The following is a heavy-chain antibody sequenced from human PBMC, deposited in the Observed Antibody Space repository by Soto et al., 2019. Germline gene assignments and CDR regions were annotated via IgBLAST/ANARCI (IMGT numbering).Heavy chain of an antibody. CDR1: GFTLTTST. Sequence: EVQLVESGGGLVKPGGSLRLSCAASGFTLTTSTMNWVRQAPGKGLEWVSSISSSSSHIYYIDSVKGRFTISRDNAKNSLYRKMNGRRAEDRVVYYWARDDGPGPGAVWYFVLWGRGPLVTVSS. V-gene: IGHV3-21*01. D-gene: IGHD2-8*01. CDR2: ISSSSSHI. CDR3: ARDDGPGPGAVWYFVL. J-gene: IGHJ2*01.